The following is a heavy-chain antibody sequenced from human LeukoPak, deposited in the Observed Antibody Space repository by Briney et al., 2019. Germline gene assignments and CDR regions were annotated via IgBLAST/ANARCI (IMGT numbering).Heavy chain of an antibody. CDR3: AGDRATSYFDY. D-gene: IGHD1-26*01. CDR1: GFTLSNYA. Sequence: GGSLRLSCAVSGFTLSNYAMSWVRQAPGKGLEWVSSISGSGGSTSYADSVKGRFTISRDNSKDTLYLQMNSLRAEDTAVYYCAGDRATSYFDYWGQGALVTISS. CDR2: ISGSGGST. J-gene: IGHJ4*02. V-gene: IGHV3-23*01.